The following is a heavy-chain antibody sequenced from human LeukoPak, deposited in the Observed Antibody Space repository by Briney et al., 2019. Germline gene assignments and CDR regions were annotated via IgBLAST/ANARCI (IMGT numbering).Heavy chain of an antibody. V-gene: IGHV1-46*01. Sequence: ASVKVSCKASGYTFTSYYMHWVRQAPGQGLEWMGINNPSGGSTSYAQKFQGRVTMTRDTSTSTVYMELSSLRSEDTAVYYCARGRSYYDSSGYYYVARYWFDPWGQGTLVTVSS. J-gene: IGHJ5*02. D-gene: IGHD3-22*01. CDR2: NNPSGGST. CDR1: GYTFTSYY. CDR3: ARGRSYYDSSGYYYVARYWFDP.